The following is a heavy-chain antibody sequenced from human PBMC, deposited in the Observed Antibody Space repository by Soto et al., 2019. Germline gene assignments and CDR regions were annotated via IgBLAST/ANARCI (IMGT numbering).Heavy chain of an antibody. V-gene: IGHV3-21*01. CDR3: MTDRGMGPPKFDY. D-gene: IGHD1-26*01. CDR2: ISGDNRYI. Sequence: EVQLVESGGGLAKPGGSLRLSCAASGFTFNSYNLNWVRQSPGKGLEWVSSISGDNRYIFYADSVRGRFTISRDNAKNSLYLQMNSLRAEDTALYYCMTDRGMGPPKFDYWGQGTLVTVSS. CDR1: GFTFNSYN. J-gene: IGHJ4*02.